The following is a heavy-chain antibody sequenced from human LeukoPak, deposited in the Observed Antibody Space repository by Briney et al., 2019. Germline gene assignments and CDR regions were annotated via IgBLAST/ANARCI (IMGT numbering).Heavy chain of an antibody. Sequence: SETLSLTCTVSGTSISSHYWSWIRQPAGKGLEWIRRLYTSGSTKYNPSLKSRVSMSVDTSKNEFSLKLSSVTAADTAVYFCATGESLDYWGQGTLVTVSS. V-gene: IGHV4-4*07. CDR1: GTSISSHY. J-gene: IGHJ4*02. CDR2: LYTSGST. D-gene: IGHD1-14*01. CDR3: ATGESLDY.